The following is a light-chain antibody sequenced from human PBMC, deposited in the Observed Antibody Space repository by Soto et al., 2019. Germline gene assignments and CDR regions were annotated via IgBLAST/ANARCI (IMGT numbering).Light chain of an antibody. V-gene: IGLV2-14*01. J-gene: IGLJ1*01. CDR2: EVR. CDR1: SSDVGFYNY. CDR3: SSFPNTDTLV. Sequence: QSALTQPASVSGSPGQSITISCTGTSSDVGFYNYVSWYQQNPGKAPKLMIYEVRNRPSGVSNRFSGSKSGNTASLTISGLQAEDEADYYCSSFPNTDTLVFGTGTKLTVL.